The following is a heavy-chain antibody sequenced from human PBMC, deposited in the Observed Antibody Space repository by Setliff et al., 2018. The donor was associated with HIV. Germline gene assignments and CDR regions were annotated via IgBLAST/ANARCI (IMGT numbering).Heavy chain of an antibody. CDR1: GFTFSTYW. Sequence: PGGSLRLSCAASGFTFSTYWMSWVRQAPGKGLEWVSYISGSGSAGTTYYADSVKGRFTISRDNSKNTLYLQMNSLRAEDTAVYYCAKDHATSSWFTALLDYWGQGALVTVSS. CDR2: ISGSGSAGTT. V-gene: IGHV3-23*01. CDR3: AKDHATSSWFTALLDY. J-gene: IGHJ4*02. D-gene: IGHD6-13*01.